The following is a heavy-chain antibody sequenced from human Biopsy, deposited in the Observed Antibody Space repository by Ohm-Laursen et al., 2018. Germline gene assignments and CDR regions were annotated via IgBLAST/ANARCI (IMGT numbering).Heavy chain of an antibody. Sequence: SETLSLTWYVSGGDINNYYWSWIRQPAGKGLEWIGRIYPGGSTNYNPSLKSRVTMSVDTSKKQLSLRLRSVTAADTAMYYCASVVLGPTNDAFDLWGQGTMVVVSS. V-gene: IGHV4-4*07. CDR3: ASVVLGPTNDAFDL. CDR2: IYPGGST. CDR1: GGDINNYY. D-gene: IGHD3-22*01. J-gene: IGHJ3*01.